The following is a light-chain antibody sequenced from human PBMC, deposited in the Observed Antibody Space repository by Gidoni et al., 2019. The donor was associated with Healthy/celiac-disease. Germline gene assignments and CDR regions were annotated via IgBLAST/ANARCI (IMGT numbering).Light chain of an antibody. V-gene: IGKV3-11*01. J-gene: IGKJ3*01. CDR1: QSVSSS. Sequence: ERVLTQSPATLSLSPGERATISCRASQSVSSSFAWYQQKPGQAPRLPISDASTRATGIPARFSGSGSGTDFTLTISSLEPEDFAVYYCQQRSNWPTFGPGTKVDIK. CDR2: DAS. CDR3: QQRSNWPT.